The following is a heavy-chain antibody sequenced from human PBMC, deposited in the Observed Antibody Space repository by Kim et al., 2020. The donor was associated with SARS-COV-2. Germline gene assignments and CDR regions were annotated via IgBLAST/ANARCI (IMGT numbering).Heavy chain of an antibody. CDR3: ARMLLGSSLDS. D-gene: IGHD1-1*01. V-gene: IGHV4-39*07. J-gene: IGHJ1*01. Sequence: TYNNSSPVSRLTISFDPSKNQFSRRLTSVTAADTAVYYCARMLLGSSLDSWGQGTLVTVSS. CDR2: T.